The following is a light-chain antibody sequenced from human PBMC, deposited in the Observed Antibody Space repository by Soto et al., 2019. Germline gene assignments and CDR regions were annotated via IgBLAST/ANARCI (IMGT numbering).Light chain of an antibody. Sequence: EIVLTQSPDTLSLSPGERATLSCRASQSVSSTYLAWYQQNPGQAPRLLIYGASSRATGIPDRFSGSGSGTDFTITISRLEPEDFAVYYWQQYGSSPGTFGQGTKVEIK. CDR2: GAS. CDR1: QSVSSTY. J-gene: IGKJ1*01. CDR3: QQYGSSPGT. V-gene: IGKV3-20*01.